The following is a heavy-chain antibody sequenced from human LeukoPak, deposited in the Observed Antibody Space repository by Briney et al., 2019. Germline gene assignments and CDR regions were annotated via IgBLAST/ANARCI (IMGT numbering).Heavy chain of an antibody. CDR1: GFTFSSYS. CDR3: ARGPFKAYSSSWYIGWFDP. V-gene: IGHV3-21*01. CDR2: ISSSSSYI. D-gene: IGHD6-13*01. Sequence: GGSLRLSCAASGFTFSSYSMNWVRQAPGKGLEWVSSISSSSSYIYYADSVKGRFTISRDNAKNSLYRQMNSLRAEDTAVYYCARGPFKAYSSSWYIGWFDPWGQGTLVTVSS. J-gene: IGHJ5*02.